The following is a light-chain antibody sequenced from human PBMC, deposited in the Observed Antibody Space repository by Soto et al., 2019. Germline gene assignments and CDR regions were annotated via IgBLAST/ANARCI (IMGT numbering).Light chain of an antibody. CDR2: GAS. CDR1: QSVSSGY. CDR3: QQYGNSPWT. V-gene: IGKV3-20*01. J-gene: IGKJ2*01. Sequence: EIVLTQSPGTLSLSPGERATLSCRASQSVSSGYLAWYQQKPGQAPRLLIYGASSRATGIPDRFSGSGSGTDFTLTISRLEPEDFAVYYCQQYGNSPWTFGQGTKLEIK.